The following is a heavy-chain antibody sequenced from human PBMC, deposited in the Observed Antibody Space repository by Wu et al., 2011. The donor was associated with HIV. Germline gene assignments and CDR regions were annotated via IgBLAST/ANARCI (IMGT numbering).Heavy chain of an antibody. J-gene: IGHJ4*02. D-gene: IGHD5-18*01. CDR2: LIPFSGTA. CDR1: GGSFITVG. V-gene: IGHV1-69*05. CDR3: SIGGYNYGWGPKPVDF. Sequence: QVQLVQSGAEVRKPGSSVKLSCKASGGSFITVGINWVRQAPGQGLEWMGGLIPFSGTANYAQRFQGRVTITSDESTTTVTMEVSSLRSEDTAVYYCSIGGYNYGWGPKPVDFWGQGTLVTVSS.